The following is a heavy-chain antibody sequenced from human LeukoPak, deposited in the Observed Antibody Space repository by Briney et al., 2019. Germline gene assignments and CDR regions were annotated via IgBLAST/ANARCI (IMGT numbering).Heavy chain of an antibody. V-gene: IGHV3-23*01. CDR2: ISGSGGST. J-gene: IGHJ1*01. CDR3: AKPPSYYYDSSGYYSGYFQH. CDR1: GFTFSSYA. Sequence: GGSLRLSCAASGFTFSSYAMSWVRQAPGKGLEWVSAISGSGGSTYYADSVKGWFTISRDNSKNTLYLQMNSLRAEDTAVYYCAKPPSYYYDSSGYYSGYFQHWGQGTLVTVSS. D-gene: IGHD3-22*01.